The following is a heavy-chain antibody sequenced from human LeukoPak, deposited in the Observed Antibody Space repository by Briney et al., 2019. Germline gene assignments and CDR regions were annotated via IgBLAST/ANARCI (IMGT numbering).Heavy chain of an antibody. J-gene: IGHJ4*02. D-gene: IGHD3-9*01. Sequence: SVKVSCKASGGTFSSYAISWVRQAPGQGLEWMGRIIPILGIANYAQKFQGRVTITADKSTSTAYMELSSLRSEDTAVYYCARLNYDILTGYYPAVDYWGQGTLVTVSS. V-gene: IGHV1-69*04. CDR3: ARLNYDILTGYYPAVDY. CDR1: GGTFSSYA. CDR2: IIPILGIA.